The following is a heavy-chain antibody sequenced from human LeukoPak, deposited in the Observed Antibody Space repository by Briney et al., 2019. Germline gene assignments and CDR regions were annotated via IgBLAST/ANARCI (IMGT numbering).Heavy chain of an antibody. Sequence: GGSLRLSCAASGFTFSSYGMSWVRQAPGKGLEWVSAISGSGGSTYYADSVKGRFTISRDNSKNTLYLQMNSLRVEDTAVYYCAKWGGDSFGNGFSYFDYWGQGTLVTVSS. J-gene: IGHJ4*02. CDR3: AKWGGDSFGNGFSYFDY. D-gene: IGHD5-18*01. V-gene: IGHV3-23*01. CDR2: ISGSGGST. CDR1: GFTFSSYG.